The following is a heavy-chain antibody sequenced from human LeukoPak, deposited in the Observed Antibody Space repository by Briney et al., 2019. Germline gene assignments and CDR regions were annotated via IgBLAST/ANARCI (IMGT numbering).Heavy chain of an antibody. D-gene: IGHD3-10*01. V-gene: IGHV3-23*01. CDR1: GFTFSNYA. J-gene: IGHJ6*01. CDR2: ISDSDGST. CDR3: AKVPYSDYGSGRPPFMDV. Sequence: GGSLRLSCAASGFTFSNYAMSWVRQAPGKGLEWVSTISDSDGSTYYADSVKGRFTICRDNSKHTLYLQMSSLRAEDTAIHYCAKVPYSDYGSGRPPFMDVWGQRTTVAVST.